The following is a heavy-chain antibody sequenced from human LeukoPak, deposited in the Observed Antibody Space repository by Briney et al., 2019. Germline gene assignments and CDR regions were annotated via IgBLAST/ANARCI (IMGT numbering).Heavy chain of an antibody. V-gene: IGHV3-48*04. Sequence: GGSLRLSCAASGFTFSSFSMNWVRQAPGKGLEWVSYISSSSSTKYYADSVKGRFTISRDNAKNSLYLQMNSLRAEDTAVYYCARDGRQFGYGDYATDYWGQGTLVTVSS. CDR1: GFTFSSFS. D-gene: IGHD4-17*01. CDR3: ARDGRQFGYGDYATDY. CDR2: ISSSSSTK. J-gene: IGHJ4*02.